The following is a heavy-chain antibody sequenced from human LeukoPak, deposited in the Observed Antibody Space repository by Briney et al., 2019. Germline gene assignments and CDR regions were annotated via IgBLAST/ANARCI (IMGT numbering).Heavy chain of an antibody. D-gene: IGHD4/OR15-4a*01. CDR1: GFTFSSYA. J-gene: IGHJ3*02. V-gene: IGHV3-30-3*01. Sequence: GRSLRLSCAASGFTFSSYAMHWVRRAPGKGLEWVAIISYDGSNKYYADSVKGRFTISRDNSKNTLYLQMNSLRAEDTAVYDCARGWLTNAFDIWGQGTMVTVSS. CDR3: ARGWLTNAFDI. CDR2: ISYDGSNK.